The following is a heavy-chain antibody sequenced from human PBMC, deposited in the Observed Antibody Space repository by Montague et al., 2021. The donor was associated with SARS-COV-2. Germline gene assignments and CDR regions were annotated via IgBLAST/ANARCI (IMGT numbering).Heavy chain of an antibody. J-gene: IGHJ4*02. Sequence: SLRLSCAASGFTFDDYTMHWVRQAPGKGLEWVSLISWDGGSTYYADSVKGRFTISRDNSKNSLYLQMNSLRTEDTALYYCAKDIQASEDVWGCYRGLAFDYWGQGTLVTVSS. CDR1: GFTFDDYT. CDR3: AKDIQASEDVWGCYRGLAFDY. V-gene: IGHV3-43*01. D-gene: IGHD3-16*01. CDR2: ISWDGGST.